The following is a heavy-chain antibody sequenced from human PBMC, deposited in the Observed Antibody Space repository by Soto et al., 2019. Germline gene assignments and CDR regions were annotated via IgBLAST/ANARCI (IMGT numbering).Heavy chain of an antibody. CDR1: GGSVSSGSYY. Sequence: LALTCTVSGGSVSSGSYYWSWIRQPPGKGLEWIGYIYYSGSTNYNPSLKSRVTISVDTSKNQFSLKLSSVTAADTAVYYCARDPSAYCGGDCYWNDAFDIWGQGTMVTVSS. V-gene: IGHV4-61*01. J-gene: IGHJ3*02. D-gene: IGHD2-21*02. CDR3: ARDPSAYCGGDCYWNDAFDI. CDR2: IYYSGST.